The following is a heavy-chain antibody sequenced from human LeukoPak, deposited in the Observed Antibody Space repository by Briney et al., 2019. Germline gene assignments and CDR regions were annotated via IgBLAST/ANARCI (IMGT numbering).Heavy chain of an antibody. D-gene: IGHD3-3*01. CDR2: INHSGST. CDR1: GGSFSGYY. V-gene: IGHV4-34*01. Sequence: SETLSLTCAVYGGSFSGYYWSWIRQPPGKGLEWIGEINHSGSTNYNPSLKSRVTISVDTSKNQFPLKLSSVTAADTAVYYCARSGYDFWSGYYKYYYYGMDVWGQGTTVTVSS. J-gene: IGHJ6*02. CDR3: ARSGYDFWSGYYKYYYYGMDV.